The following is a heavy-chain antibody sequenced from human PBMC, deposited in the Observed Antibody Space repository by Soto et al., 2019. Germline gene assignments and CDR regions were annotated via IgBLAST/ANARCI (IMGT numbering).Heavy chain of an antibody. V-gene: IGHV1-46*01. Sequence: ASVKVSCKASGYTFPSYYMHWVRQAPGQGLEWMGIINPSGGSTSYAQKFQGRVTMTRDTSTSTVYMELSSLRSEDTAVYYCARGQDIVVVPAAAHFDYWGQGTLVTVSS. J-gene: IGHJ4*02. CDR2: INPSGGST. D-gene: IGHD2-2*01. CDR1: GYTFPSYY. CDR3: ARGQDIVVVPAAAHFDY.